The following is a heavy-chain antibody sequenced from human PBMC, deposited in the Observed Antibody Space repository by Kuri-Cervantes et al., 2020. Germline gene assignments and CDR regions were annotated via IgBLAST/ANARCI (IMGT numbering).Heavy chain of an antibody. D-gene: IGHD3-22*01. CDR2: IIPIFGTA. J-gene: IGHJ4*02. V-gene: IGHV1-69*05. CDR3: ARSRASSGYYYVDY. Sequence: SVKVSCKASGYTLTELSMHWVRQAPGKGLEWMGGIIPIFGTANYAQKFQGRVTITTDESTSTAYMELSSLRSEDTAVYYCARSRASSGYYYVDYWGQGTLVTVSS. CDR1: GYTLTELS.